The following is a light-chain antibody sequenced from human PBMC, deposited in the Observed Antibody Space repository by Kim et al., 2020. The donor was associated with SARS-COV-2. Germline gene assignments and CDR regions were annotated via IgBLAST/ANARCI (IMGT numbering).Light chain of an antibody. CDR1: QGISSY. J-gene: IGKJ4*01. CDR3: QQYYSYPLT. CDR2: AAS. V-gene: IGKV1-8*01. Sequence: ASTGDRVTIACRASQGISSYLAWYQQKPGKAPKLLIYAASTLQSGVPSRFSGSGSGTDFTLTISCLQSEDFATYYCQQYYSYPLTFGGGTKVDIK.